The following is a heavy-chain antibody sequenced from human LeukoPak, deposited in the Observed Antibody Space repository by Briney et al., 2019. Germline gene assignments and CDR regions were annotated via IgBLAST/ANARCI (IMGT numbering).Heavy chain of an antibody. Sequence: PGGSLRLSCAASGFTFNSYSMNWVRQAPGKGLEWVSSISSSSSYIYYAGSVKGRFTISRDNAKNSLYLQMNSLRAEDTAVYYCARDISYSSRLLNWGQGTLVTVFS. D-gene: IGHD6-13*01. V-gene: IGHV3-21*01. J-gene: IGHJ4*02. CDR3: ARDISYSSRLLN. CDR1: GFTFNSYS. CDR2: ISSSSSYI.